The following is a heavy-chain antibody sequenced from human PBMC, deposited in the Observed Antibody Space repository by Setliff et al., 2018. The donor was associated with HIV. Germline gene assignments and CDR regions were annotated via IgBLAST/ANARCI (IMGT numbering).Heavy chain of an antibody. V-gene: IGHV4-4*02. CDR3: ATGHNDYGVGGPAFDI. CDR1: GGPISSSNW. J-gene: IGHJ3*02. Sequence: PSETLSLTCAVSGGPISSSNWWSWVRQPPGKGLEWIGEIYHSGRTNYNPSRKSRVTISGDKSKNQFSLKLSSVNAAETAGYYCATGHNDYGVGGPAFDIWGQGTMVTVSS. D-gene: IGHD4-17*01. CDR2: IYHSGRT.